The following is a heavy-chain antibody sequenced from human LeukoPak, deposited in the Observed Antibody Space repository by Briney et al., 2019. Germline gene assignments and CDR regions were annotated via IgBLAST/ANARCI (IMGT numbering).Heavy chain of an antibody. Sequence: GGSLRLSCAASGFTFSSYSMNWVRQAPGKGLEGGSSISSSSSYIDYADSVKGRFTISRDNAKNSLSLQMNSLRAEDTAVYYCARRVDTAMAAADYWGQGTLVTVSS. CDR3: ARRVDTAMAAADY. V-gene: IGHV3-21*01. CDR1: GFTFSSYS. J-gene: IGHJ4*02. D-gene: IGHD5-18*01. CDR2: ISSSSSYI.